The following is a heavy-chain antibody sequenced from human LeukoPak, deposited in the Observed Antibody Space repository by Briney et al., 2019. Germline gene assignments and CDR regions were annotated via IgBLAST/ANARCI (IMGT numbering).Heavy chain of an antibody. CDR1: GFTFSSYW. CDR2: IRQDGSEK. J-gene: IGHJ4*02. D-gene: IGHD1-7*01. CDR3: AREISPDWYYVACHY. V-gene: IGHV3-7*01. Sequence: GGSLRLSCAASGFTFSSYWMSWVRQAPGKGLEWVVNIRQDGSEKYYVDSVRGRFTISRDNAKNSLYLQMNSLRAEDTAVYYCAREISPDWYYVACHYWGQGTLVTVSS.